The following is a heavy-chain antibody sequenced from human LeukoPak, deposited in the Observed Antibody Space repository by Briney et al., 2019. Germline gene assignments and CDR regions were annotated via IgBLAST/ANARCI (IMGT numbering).Heavy chain of an antibody. CDR3: ARRYSGTHNDY. Sequence: GESLKISCKGSGYTFTSYWIGWVRQMPGKGLEWMGIIYPGDSDTRYSLSFQGQVTISADKSISTAYLQWSSLKASDTAMYYRARRYSGTHNDYWGQGTLVTVSS. V-gene: IGHV5-51*01. D-gene: IGHD1-26*01. CDR2: IYPGDSDT. CDR1: GYTFTSYW. J-gene: IGHJ4*02.